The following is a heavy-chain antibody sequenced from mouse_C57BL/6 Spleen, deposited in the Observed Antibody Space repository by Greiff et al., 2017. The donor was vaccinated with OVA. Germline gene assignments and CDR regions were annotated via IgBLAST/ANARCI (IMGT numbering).Heavy chain of an antibody. CDR1: GYSITSDY. Sequence: VQLQQSGPGLAKPSQTLSLTCSVTGYSITSDYWNWIRKFPGNKLEYMGYISYSGSTYYNPSLKSRISITRDTSKNQYYLQLNSVTTEDTATYYCARYKDYDYDVGSYYAMDYWGQGTSVTVSS. J-gene: IGHJ4*01. CDR3: ARYKDYDYDVGSYYAMDY. D-gene: IGHD2-4*01. V-gene: IGHV3-8*01. CDR2: ISYSGST.